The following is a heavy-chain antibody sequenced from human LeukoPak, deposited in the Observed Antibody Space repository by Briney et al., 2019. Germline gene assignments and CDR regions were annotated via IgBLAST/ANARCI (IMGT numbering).Heavy chain of an antibody. D-gene: IGHD4-17*01. V-gene: IGHV3-30*18. J-gene: IGHJ4*02. CDR3: AKDLTVTTPFDY. CDR2: ISYDGSNK. Sequence: GGSLRLSCAASGFTFSSYGMHWVRQAPGKGLEWVAIISYDGSNKYYADSVKGRFTISRDNSKNTLYLQMNSLRAEDTAVYYCAKDLTVTTPFDYWGQGTLVTVSS. CDR1: GFTFSSYG.